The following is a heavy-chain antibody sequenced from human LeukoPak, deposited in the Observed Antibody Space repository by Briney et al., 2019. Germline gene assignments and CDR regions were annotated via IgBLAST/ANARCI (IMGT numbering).Heavy chain of an antibody. CDR2: IYQSGST. CDR1: GYSISSGHY. V-gene: IGHV4-38-2*02. J-gene: IGHJ3*02. Sequence: SETLSLTCTVSGYSISSGHYWGWIRQPPGKGLEWIGTIYQSGSTYFNPSLKSRVTILVDTAKNQFSLKLSSVTAADTAVYYCARTYYYGSGSYYDSRDAFDIWGQGTMVTISS. CDR3: ARTYYYGSGSYYDSRDAFDI. D-gene: IGHD3-10*01.